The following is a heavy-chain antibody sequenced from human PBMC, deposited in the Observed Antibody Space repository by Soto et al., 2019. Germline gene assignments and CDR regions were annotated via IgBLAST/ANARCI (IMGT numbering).Heavy chain of an antibody. CDR1: GFTFSNAW. CDR2: IKSKTDGGTT. CDR3: TTDPSMTTVTTAPHYYYYGMDV. Sequence: PGGSLRLSCAASGFTFSNAWMNWVRQAPGKGLEWVGRIKSKTDGGTTDYAAPVKGRFTISRDDSKNTLYLQMNSLKTEDTAVYYCTTDPSMTTVTTAPHYYYYGMDVWGQGTTVTVFS. J-gene: IGHJ6*02. V-gene: IGHV3-15*07. D-gene: IGHD4-4*01.